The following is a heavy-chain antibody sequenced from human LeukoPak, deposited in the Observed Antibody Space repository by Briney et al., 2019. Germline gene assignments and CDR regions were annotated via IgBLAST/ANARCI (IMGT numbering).Heavy chain of an antibody. D-gene: IGHD3-16*01. CDR1: GGSFSSYH. J-gene: IGHJ4*02. Sequence: SETLSLTYTVSGGSFSSYHWTWIRQPPGKGLQWIGYIYNNGRTNYNPSLTSRVTISIDTSKNQFSLNLRSVTAADTAVYYCARGSWGGSVAYWGQGTLVTVSS. CDR3: ARGSWGGSVAY. V-gene: IGHV4-59*01. CDR2: IYNNGRT.